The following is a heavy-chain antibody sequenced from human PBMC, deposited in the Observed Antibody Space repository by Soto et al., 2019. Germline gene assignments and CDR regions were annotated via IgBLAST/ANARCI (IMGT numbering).Heavy chain of an antibody. CDR3: ARDPDYYYGSGSGNWCDP. CDR2: ISAYNGNT. J-gene: IGHJ5*02. CDR1: GYTFTSYG. D-gene: IGHD3-10*01. Sequence: QVQLVQSGAEVRKPGASVKVSCKASGYTFTSYGISWVRQAPGQGLEWMGWISAYNGNTNYAQKLQDRVTMTTDTSTSTAYMELRSLRSDDTAVYYCARDPDYYYGSGSGNWCDPWGQGTLVTVSS. V-gene: IGHV1-18*01.